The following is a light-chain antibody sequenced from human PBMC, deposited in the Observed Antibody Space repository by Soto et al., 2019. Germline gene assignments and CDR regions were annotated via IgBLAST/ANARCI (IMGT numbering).Light chain of an antibody. CDR2: RNN. J-gene: IGLJ1*01. Sequence: QSSLTQPPSAYGTPGRMVTISCSGSSSNIGSNYVYWYQQLPGTAPKLLIYRNNQRPSGVPDRFSGSKSGTSASLAISGLRSEDEADYYCAAWDDSLSGNYVFGTGTKVTVL. V-gene: IGLV1-47*01. CDR3: AAWDDSLSGNYV. CDR1: SSNIGSNY.